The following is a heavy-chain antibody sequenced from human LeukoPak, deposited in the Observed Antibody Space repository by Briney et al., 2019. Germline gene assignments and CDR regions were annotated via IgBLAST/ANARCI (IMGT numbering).Heavy chain of an antibody. D-gene: IGHD5-18*01. Sequence: GGSLRLSCAASGFTFSSYVMHWVRQAPGKGLEWVAVISKDGSHKYYADSVKGRFTIYRDNSKNTLYLQMNSLRDEDTAVYYCARDPGYRGESGWFDPWGQGTQVTVSS. CDR3: ARDPGYRGESGWFDP. CDR2: ISKDGSHK. J-gene: IGHJ5*02. CDR1: GFTFSSYV. V-gene: IGHV3-30*04.